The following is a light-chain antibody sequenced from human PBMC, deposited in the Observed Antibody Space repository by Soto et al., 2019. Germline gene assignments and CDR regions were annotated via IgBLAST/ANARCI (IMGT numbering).Light chain of an antibody. Sequence: IQLTQSPSSLSASVGDRVTITCRASETINTWLAWYQQKPGKAPKILIYDTSKLERGVPSRLSGSGSGAEFTLTISSLQPDDLATYYCQQYSSYPLTFGGGTKVDIK. CDR2: DTS. V-gene: IGKV1-5*01. J-gene: IGKJ4*01. CDR1: ETINTW. CDR3: QQYSSYPLT.